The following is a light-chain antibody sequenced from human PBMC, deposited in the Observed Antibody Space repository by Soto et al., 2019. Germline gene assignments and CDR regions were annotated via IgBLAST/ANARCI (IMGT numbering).Light chain of an antibody. CDR1: SSDVGGYNY. V-gene: IGLV2-14*03. CDR3: SSYTGSRTYV. J-gene: IGLJ1*01. Sequence: QSALTQPASVSGSPGQSITISCTGTSSDVGGYNYVSWYQQHPGKAPKLMIYDVSNRPSGVSSRFSGSKSGNTASLTISGLQAEEEADYYCSSYTGSRTYVFGTGTKLTVL. CDR2: DVS.